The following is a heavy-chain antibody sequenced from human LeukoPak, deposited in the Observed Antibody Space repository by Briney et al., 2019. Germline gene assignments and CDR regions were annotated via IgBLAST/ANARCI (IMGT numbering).Heavy chain of an antibody. V-gene: IGHV3-21*01. CDR3: ASEQSGSYYRPFDS. D-gene: IGHD1-26*01. Sequence: GGSLRLSCAASGFTFSSYGMSWVRQAPGKALEWVSSISSSSLYIYYADSVRGRFTISRDNAKSSLYLQMNSLRAEDTAVYYCASEQSGSYYRPFDSWGQGTLVTVSS. CDR2: ISSSSLYI. CDR1: GFTFSSYG. J-gene: IGHJ4*02.